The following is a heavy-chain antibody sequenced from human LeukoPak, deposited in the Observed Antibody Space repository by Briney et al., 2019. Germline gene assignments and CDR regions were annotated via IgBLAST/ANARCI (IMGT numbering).Heavy chain of an antibody. D-gene: IGHD3-10*02. CDR1: GFTFSSYS. Sequence: GGSLRLSCAASGFTFSSYSMNWVRQAPGKGLEWVSYISSSGSTIYYADSVKGRFTISRDNAKNSLYLQMNSLRVEDTAVYYCAELGITMIGGVWGKGTTVTISS. V-gene: IGHV3-48*04. CDR3: AELGITMIGGV. J-gene: IGHJ6*04. CDR2: ISSSGSTI.